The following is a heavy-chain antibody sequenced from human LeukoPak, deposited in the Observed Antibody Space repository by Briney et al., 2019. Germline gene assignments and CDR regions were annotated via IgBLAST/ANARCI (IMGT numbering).Heavy chain of an antibody. J-gene: IGHJ4*02. CDR3: ARGSNSAFDY. CDR1: GFTLSNYW. CDR2: IKQDGSEK. V-gene: IGHV3-7*04. D-gene: IGHD6-6*01. Sequence: GGSLRLSCAASGFTLSNYWMNWARQAPGKGLEWVANIKQDGSEKYYVDSVKGRFTISRDNAKNSPYLQMNSLRAEDTAVYYCARGSNSAFDYWGQGTLVTVSS.